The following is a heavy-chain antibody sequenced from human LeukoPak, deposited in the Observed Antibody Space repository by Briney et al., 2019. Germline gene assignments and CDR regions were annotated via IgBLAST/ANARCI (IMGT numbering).Heavy chain of an antibody. CDR2: TSSSSSYI. J-gene: IGHJ4*02. Sequence: GGSLRLSCAASGFTFSSYSMNWVRQAPGKGLEWVSSTSSSSSYIYYADSVKGRFTISRDNAKNSLYLQMNILRAEDTAVYYCARDAVGNRYSSSWSSQGDYWGQGTLVTVSS. D-gene: IGHD6-13*01. V-gene: IGHV3-21*01. CDR3: ARDAVGNRYSSSWSSQGDY. CDR1: GFTFSSYS.